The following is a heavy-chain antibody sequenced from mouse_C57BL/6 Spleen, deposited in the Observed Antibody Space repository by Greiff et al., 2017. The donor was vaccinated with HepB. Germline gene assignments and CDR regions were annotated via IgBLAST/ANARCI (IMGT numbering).Heavy chain of an antibody. CDR1: GYTFTDYY. CDR3: ARRDYYGSSGAMDY. V-gene: IGHV1-26*01. D-gene: IGHD1-1*01. J-gene: IGHJ4*01. CDR2: INPNNGGT. Sequence: EVQLQQSGPELVKPGASVKISCKASGYTFTDYYMNWVKQSHGKSLDWIGDINPNNGGTSYNQKFKGKATLTVDKSSSTAYMELRSLTFEDSAVYYCARRDYYGSSGAMDYWGQGTSVTVSS.